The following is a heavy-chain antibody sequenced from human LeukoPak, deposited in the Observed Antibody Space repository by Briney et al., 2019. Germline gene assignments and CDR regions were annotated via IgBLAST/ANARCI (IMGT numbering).Heavy chain of an antibody. Sequence: ASVKVSCKASGYTFTSYGISWVRQAPGQGLEWMGWISAYNGNTNYAQKLQGRVTMTTDTSTSTAYMELRSLRSDDTAVYYCARATDYDFWSGYYSFGYWGQGTLVTVSS. CDR1: GYTFTSYG. CDR2: ISAYNGNT. CDR3: ARATDYDFWSGYYSFGY. V-gene: IGHV1-18*01. J-gene: IGHJ4*02. D-gene: IGHD3-3*01.